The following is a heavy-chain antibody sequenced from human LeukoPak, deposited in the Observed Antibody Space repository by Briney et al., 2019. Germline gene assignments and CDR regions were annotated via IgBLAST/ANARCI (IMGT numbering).Heavy chain of an antibody. D-gene: IGHD6-19*01. Sequence: GGSLRLSCAASGFTFNTYAMHWVRQAPGKGLEWVAVILYDGSNKYYADSVKGRFSISRDNSKNTLYLQMNSLRDEDTAVYYCAKDRGMFYSSGWMDAFGIWGQGTMVTVSS. V-gene: IGHV3-30*04. CDR2: ILYDGSNK. CDR3: AKDRGMFYSSGWMDAFGI. CDR1: GFTFNTYA. J-gene: IGHJ3*02.